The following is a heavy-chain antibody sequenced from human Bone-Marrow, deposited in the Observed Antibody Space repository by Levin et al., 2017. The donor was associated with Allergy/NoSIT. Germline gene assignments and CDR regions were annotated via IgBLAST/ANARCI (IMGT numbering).Heavy chain of an antibody. J-gene: IGHJ6*02. CDR1: GFNFRIYG. V-gene: IGHV3-21*04. Sequence: LSLPCAASGFNFRIYGMNWVRQAPGKGLEWVSSISSSSYNIYHADSLKGRFTISRDNAKNSLYLQMKSLRAEDTAVYYCARDRTNGILTNYGMDVWGQGTTVTVSS. CDR3: ARDRTNGILTNYGMDV. D-gene: IGHD3-9*01. CDR2: ISSSSYNI.